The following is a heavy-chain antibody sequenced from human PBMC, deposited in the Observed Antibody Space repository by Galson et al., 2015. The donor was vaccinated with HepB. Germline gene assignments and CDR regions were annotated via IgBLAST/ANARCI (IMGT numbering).Heavy chain of an antibody. D-gene: IGHD2-2*01. CDR1: GLTFSTYT. J-gene: IGHJ6*02. CDR3: ARDKGCSSTSCYLSYYYYYGMDV. Sequence: SLRLSCAASGLTFSTYTMSWVRQAPGKGLEWVSAIISGGSTYYLDSVKGRFTISRDNSKNTLYLQMNSLRAEDTAVYYCARDKGCSSTSCYLSYYYYYGMDVWGQGTTVTVSS. CDR2: IISGGST. V-gene: IGHV3-23*01.